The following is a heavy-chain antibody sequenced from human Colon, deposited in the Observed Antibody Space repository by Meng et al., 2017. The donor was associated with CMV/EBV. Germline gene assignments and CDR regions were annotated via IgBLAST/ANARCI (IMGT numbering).Heavy chain of an antibody. J-gene: IGHJ4*02. V-gene: IGHV4-39*07. Sequence: QPQLQESVPGLVKPSETLSLTCTVSGGSISSSSYYWGWIRQPPGKGLEWIGSIYYSGSTYYNPSLKSRVTISVDTSKNQFSLKLSSVTAADTAVYYCARVDGEYYYDSSGYVDYWGQGTLVTVSS. CDR2: IYYSGST. CDR3: ARVDGEYYYDSSGYVDY. CDR1: GGSISSSSYY. D-gene: IGHD3-22*01.